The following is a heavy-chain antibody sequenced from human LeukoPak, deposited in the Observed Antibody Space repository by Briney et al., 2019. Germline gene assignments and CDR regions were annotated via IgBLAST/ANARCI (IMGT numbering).Heavy chain of an antibody. CDR2: ISGSGGST. D-gene: IGHD6-6*01. V-gene: IGHV3-23*01. J-gene: IGHJ4*02. CDR3: AKDVGSSSPHFDY. Sequence: QPGGSLRLSCAASGFTFSSYAMSWVRQAPGKGVEWVSAISGSGGSTYYADSVKGRFTISRDNSENTLYLQMNSLRAEDTAVYYCAKDVGSSSPHFDYWGQGTLVTVSS. CDR1: GFTFSSYA.